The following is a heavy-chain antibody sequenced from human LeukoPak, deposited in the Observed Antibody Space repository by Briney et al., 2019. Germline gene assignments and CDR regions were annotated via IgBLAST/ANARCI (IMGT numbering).Heavy chain of an antibody. V-gene: IGHV1-18*01. J-gene: IGHJ4*02. CDR3: ARNARRFFSVFVY. D-gene: IGHD2-8*01. CDR1: GYTFTIHG. Sequence: ASVKVSCKASGYTFTIHGISWVRQAPGQGLEWMGWVTAYYGNTNYAQKLQGRITMTTDTSTSTAYMELRSLRSDDTAVYYCARNARRFFSVFVYWGQGTLVTVSS. CDR2: VTAYYGNT.